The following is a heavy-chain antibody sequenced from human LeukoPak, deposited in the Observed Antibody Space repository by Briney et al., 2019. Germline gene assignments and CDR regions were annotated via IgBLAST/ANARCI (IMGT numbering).Heavy chain of an antibody. Sequence: ASVKVSCKASGYTFTGYYMHWVRQAPGQGLEWMGWINPNSGGTNYAQKFQGRVTMTRDTSISTAYMELSRLRSDDTAVYYCASEGYYDSSGYYHNFDYWGQGTLVTVSS. D-gene: IGHD3-22*01. V-gene: IGHV1-2*02. CDR3: ASEGYYDSSGYYHNFDY. J-gene: IGHJ4*02. CDR2: INPNSGGT. CDR1: GYTFTGYY.